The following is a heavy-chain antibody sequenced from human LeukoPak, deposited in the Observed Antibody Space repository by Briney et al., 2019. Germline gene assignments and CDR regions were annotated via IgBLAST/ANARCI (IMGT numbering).Heavy chain of an antibody. V-gene: IGHV3-23*01. D-gene: IGHD3-22*01. CDR2: ISGSGGIT. CDR1: GFTFSSYG. Sequence: GGSLRLSCAASGFTFSSYGMSWVRQAPGKGLEWVSAISGSGGITYYADSVKGRFTISRDNSKNTLYLQMNSLRAEDTAVYYCAKAVVPVISQHCFDYWGQGTLVTVSS. J-gene: IGHJ4*02. CDR3: AKAVVPVISQHCFDY.